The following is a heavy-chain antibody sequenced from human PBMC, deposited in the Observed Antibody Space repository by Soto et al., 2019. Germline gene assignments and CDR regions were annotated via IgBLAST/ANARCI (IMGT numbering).Heavy chain of an antibody. Sequence: ASVKVSCKASGYGFSSYPITWVRQARGQGLEWLGEISAFSGDTNYAESLQGRVTMTTDSSTTTAYMELRSLTSDDTAVYYCARRSQVIRGVMSYWGQGTLVTVSS. CDR3: ARRSQVIRGVMSY. CDR1: GYGFSSYP. CDR2: ISAFSGDT. D-gene: IGHD3-10*01. J-gene: IGHJ4*02. V-gene: IGHV1-18*01.